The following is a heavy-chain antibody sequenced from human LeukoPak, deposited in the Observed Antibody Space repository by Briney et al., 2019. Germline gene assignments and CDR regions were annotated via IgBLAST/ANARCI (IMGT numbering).Heavy chain of an antibody. J-gene: IGHJ6*02. CDR1: GYTFTSYD. D-gene: IGHD6-13*01. Sequence: GASVKVFCKASGYTFTSYDINWVRQATGQGLEWMGWMNPNSGNTGYAQKFQGRVTMTRNTPISTAYMELSSLRSEDTAVYFCARLASSSWPLYYYYGMDVWGQGTTVTVSS. CDR2: MNPNSGNT. V-gene: IGHV1-8*01. CDR3: ARLASSSWPLYYYYGMDV.